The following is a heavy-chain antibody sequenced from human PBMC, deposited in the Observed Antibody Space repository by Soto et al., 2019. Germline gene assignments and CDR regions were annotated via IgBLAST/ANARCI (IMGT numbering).Heavy chain of an antibody. Sequence: ASVKVSCKASGYTFTSYAMHWVRQAPGQRLEWMGWINAGNGNTKYSQKFQGRVTITRDASASTAYMELSSLRSEDTAVYCCARGAPDYDFWSGYPTPGWFDPWGQGPLVTVSS. V-gene: IGHV1-3*01. J-gene: IGHJ5*02. CDR1: GYTFTSYA. CDR2: INAGNGNT. D-gene: IGHD3-3*01. CDR3: ARGAPDYDFWSGYPTPGWFDP.